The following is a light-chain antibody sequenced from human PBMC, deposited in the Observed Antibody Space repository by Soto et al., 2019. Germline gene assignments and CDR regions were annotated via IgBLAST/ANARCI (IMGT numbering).Light chain of an antibody. CDR1: QNINNW. Sequence: DTQMPQSPSTLSASVGDTVTITCRARQNINNWLAWYQQKPEKVPKLLIYGASTLEDGVPSRFSGSRSGTEFTLTINSLQPDDFATYYCQRYDGYFGQGTKVDIK. J-gene: IGKJ2*01. CDR3: QRYDGY. CDR2: GAS. V-gene: IGKV1-5*01.